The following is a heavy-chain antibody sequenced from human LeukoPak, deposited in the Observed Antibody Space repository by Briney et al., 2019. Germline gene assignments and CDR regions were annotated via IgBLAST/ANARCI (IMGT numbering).Heavy chain of an antibody. D-gene: IGHD3-3*01. J-gene: IGHJ3*02. CDR3: ASQVTDFWSGYFGSFDI. CDR1: GFTFSSYW. CDR2: INSDGSST. V-gene: IGHV3-74*01. Sequence: QPGGSLRLSCAASGFTFSSYWMYWVRQAPGKGLVWVSRINSDGSSTSYADSVKGRFTISRDNAKNTLYLQMNSLRAEDTAVYYCASQVTDFWSGYFGSFDIWGQGKMVTASS.